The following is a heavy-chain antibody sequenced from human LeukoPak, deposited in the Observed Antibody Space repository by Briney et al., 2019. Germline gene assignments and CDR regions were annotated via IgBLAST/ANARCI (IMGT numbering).Heavy chain of an antibody. CDR1: GGSISSYY. CDR2: IYYSGST. Sequence: PSETLSLTCTVSGGSISSYYWSWIRQPPGKGLEWIGYIYYSGSTNYNPSLKSRVTISVDTSKNQFSLRLTSMTAADTAVYYCAGRYYYEGAFDIWGQGTMVTVSS. V-gene: IGHV4-59*01. J-gene: IGHJ3*02. D-gene: IGHD3-22*01. CDR3: AGRYYYEGAFDI.